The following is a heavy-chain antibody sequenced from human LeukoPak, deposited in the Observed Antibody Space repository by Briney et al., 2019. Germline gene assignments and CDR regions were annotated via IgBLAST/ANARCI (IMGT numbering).Heavy chain of an antibody. V-gene: IGHV3-74*01. D-gene: IGHD6-25*01. CDR1: DYSISSGYGYYW. CDR2: INGDGSST. Sequence: PSETLSLTCTVSDYSISSGYGYYWMHWVRQAPGKGLVWVSRINGDGSSTAYADSVKGRFTISRDNAKNTLYLQMNSLTAEDTAVYYCARGPPWYFDLWGRGTLVTVSS. J-gene: IGHJ2*01. CDR3: ARGPPWYFDL.